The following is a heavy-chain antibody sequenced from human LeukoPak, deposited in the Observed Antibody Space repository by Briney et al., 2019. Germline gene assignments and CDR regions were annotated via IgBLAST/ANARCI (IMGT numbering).Heavy chain of an antibody. CDR2: ISGSGGRT. CDR3: AKDLNYGDLLDY. CDR1: GFTFSSYA. D-gene: IGHD4-17*01. Sequence: GGSLRLSCAASGFTFSSYAMSWVRQAPGKGLEWVSRISGSGGRTYYADSVKGRFTISRDNSKNTLYLQMNSLRAEDTAVYYCAKDLNYGDLLDYWGQGTLVTVSS. V-gene: IGHV3-23*01. J-gene: IGHJ4*02.